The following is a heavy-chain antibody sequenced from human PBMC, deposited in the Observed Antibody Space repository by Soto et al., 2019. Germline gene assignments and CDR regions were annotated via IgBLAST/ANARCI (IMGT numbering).Heavy chain of an antibody. D-gene: IGHD6-13*01. CDR3: ARQTTYSSSWYDY. V-gene: IGHV4-4*07. CDR1: GGALSNYY. CDR2: VYSSGGT. J-gene: IGHJ4*02. Sequence: PLETLSLTCTVSGGALSNYYLTWIRQHAGKGLEWIVRVYSSGGTNYNSSLKSRVTMSVDTSKNQFSLRLTSVTAADTAVYYCARQTTYSSSWYDYWGQGTLVTVSS.